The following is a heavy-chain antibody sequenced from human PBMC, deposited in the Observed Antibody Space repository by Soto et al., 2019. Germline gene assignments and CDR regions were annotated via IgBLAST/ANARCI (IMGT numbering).Heavy chain of an antibody. D-gene: IGHD6-13*01. CDR2: ISSTGRYI. Sequence: EVQLVESGGGLVKPGGSLTLSCAASGFIFSSYRMNWVRQAPGKGLEWVSSISSTGRYIYYADSVKGRFNVSRDNAKNSLFLQMNSLTAEDTAVYYCASKQVIGYYGMDVWGQGTTVTVSS. J-gene: IGHJ6*02. CDR1: GFIFSSYR. CDR3: ASKQVIGYYGMDV. V-gene: IGHV3-21*01.